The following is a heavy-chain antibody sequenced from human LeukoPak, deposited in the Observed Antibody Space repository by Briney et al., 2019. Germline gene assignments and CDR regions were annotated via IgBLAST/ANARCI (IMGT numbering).Heavy chain of an antibody. CDR2: INHSGST. V-gene: IGHV4-34*01. CDR3: ARGRAVWDY. CDR1: GGSFSGYY. Sequence: SETLSLTCAVYGGSFSGYYWSWIRQPPGKGLEWTGEINHSGSTNYNPSLKSRVTISVDTSKNQFSLKLSSVTAADTAVYYCARGRAVWDYWGQGTLVTVSS. D-gene: IGHD3-16*01. J-gene: IGHJ4*02.